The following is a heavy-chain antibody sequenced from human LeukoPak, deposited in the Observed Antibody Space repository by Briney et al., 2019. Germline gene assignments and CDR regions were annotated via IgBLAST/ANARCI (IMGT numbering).Heavy chain of an antibody. J-gene: IGHJ5*02. D-gene: IGHD2-15*01. CDR1: GGSISSSSYY. Sequence: PSETLSLTCTVSGGSISSSSYYWGWISQPPGKGLEWIGSIYYSGSTYYNPSLKSRVTISVDTSKNQFSLKLSSVTAADTAVYYCARDRVYCSGGSCYSGWFDPWGQGTLVTVSS. V-gene: IGHV4-39*07. CDR3: ARDRVYCSGGSCYSGWFDP. CDR2: IYYSGST.